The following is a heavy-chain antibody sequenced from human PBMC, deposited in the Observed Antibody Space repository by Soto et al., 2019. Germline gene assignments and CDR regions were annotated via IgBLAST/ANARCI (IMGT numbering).Heavy chain of an antibody. J-gene: IGHJ6*02. CDR3: ARDSPSWLQFNSPAYYYYGMDV. CDR1: GGTFSSYA. D-gene: IGHD5-18*01. Sequence: QVQLVQSGAEVKKPGSSVKVSCKASGGTFSSYAISWVRQAPGQGLERMGGIIPIFGTANYAQKFQGRVTITADESTSTAYMELSSLRSEYTAVYYGARDSPSWLQFNSPAYYYYGMDVWGQGTTVTVAS. CDR2: IIPIFGTA. V-gene: IGHV1-69*01.